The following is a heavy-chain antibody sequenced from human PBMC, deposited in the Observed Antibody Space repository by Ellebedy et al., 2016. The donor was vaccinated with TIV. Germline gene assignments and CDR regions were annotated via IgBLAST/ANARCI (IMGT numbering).Heavy chain of an antibody. CDR1: GYAFSGYA. V-gene: IGHV7-4-1*04. CDR3: VRDGFRDCRRSSCFDT. D-gene: IGHD2-15*01. Sequence: AASVKVSCKASGYAFSGYAINWVRQAPGQGFEWMGWIDISKGNPMYAQTFTGRFVFSVDTSVSMAYLQINNLRAEDSALYYCVRDGFRDCRRSSCFDTWGQGTLVTVSS. CDR2: IDISKGNP. J-gene: IGHJ4*02.